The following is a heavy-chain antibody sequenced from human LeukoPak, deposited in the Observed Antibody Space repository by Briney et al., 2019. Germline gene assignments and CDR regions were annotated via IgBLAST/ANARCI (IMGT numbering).Heavy chain of an antibody. CDR2: ISSSGSTI. CDR1: GFTFSGYE. D-gene: IGHD5-18*01. V-gene: IGHV3-48*03. CDR3: ARRGIQLWPHDDY. J-gene: IGHJ4*02. Sequence: PGGSLRLSCTVSGFTFSGYEMNWVRQAPGKGLEWVSYISSSGSTIFYADSVKGRLTISRDNAKNSLYLQMNSLRAEDTAVYYCARRGIQLWPHDDYWGQGTLVTVSS.